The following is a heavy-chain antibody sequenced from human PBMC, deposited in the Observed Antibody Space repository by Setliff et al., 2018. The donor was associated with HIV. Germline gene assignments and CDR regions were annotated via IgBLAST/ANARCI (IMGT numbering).Heavy chain of an antibody. V-gene: IGHV4-30-4*08. Sequence: TLSLTCTVSGGSISSGDYYWSWIRQPPGKGLEWIGYTYYSGSTYYNPSLKSRVTISVDTSKNQFSLKLSSVTAADTAVYYCAREGKEGATPFDYWGQGTLVTVSS. CDR3: AREGKEGATPFDY. D-gene: IGHD1-26*01. CDR1: GGSISSGDYY. CDR2: TYYSGST. J-gene: IGHJ4*02.